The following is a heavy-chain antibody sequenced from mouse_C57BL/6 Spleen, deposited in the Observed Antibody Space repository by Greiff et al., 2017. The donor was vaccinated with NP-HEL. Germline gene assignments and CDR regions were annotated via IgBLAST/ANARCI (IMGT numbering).Heavy chain of an antibody. CDR1: GYSFTDYN. Sequence: VQLKQSGPELVKPGASVKISCKASGYSFTDYNMNWVKQSNGKSLEWIGVINPNYGTTSYNQKFKGKATLTVDQSSSTAYMQLNSLTSEDSAVYYCARRKLYDYDEGASFDYWGQGTTLTVSS. V-gene: IGHV1-39*01. J-gene: IGHJ2*01. CDR2: INPNYGTT. D-gene: IGHD2-4*01. CDR3: ARRKLYDYDEGASFDY.